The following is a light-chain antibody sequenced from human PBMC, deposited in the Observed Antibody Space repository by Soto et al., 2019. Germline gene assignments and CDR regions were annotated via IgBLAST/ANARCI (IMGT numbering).Light chain of an antibody. V-gene: IGKV1-39*01. CDR3: QLSYSTPWT. Sequence: DIQMTQSPSSLSASVGDRVTITCRASQSISSYLNWYQQKPGKAPKLLIYAASSLQSGVPSRFSGSGSGTDFTLTISSLHPEDFATYYCQLSYSTPWTFGQGTKVEIK. J-gene: IGKJ1*01. CDR2: AAS. CDR1: QSISSY.